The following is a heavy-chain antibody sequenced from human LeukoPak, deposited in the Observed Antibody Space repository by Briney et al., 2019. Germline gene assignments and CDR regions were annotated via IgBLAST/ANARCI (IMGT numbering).Heavy chain of an antibody. CDR1: GGSISSSSYY. Sequence: SETLSLTCTVVGGSISSSSYYWGWIRQPPGKGLEWIGSIYYSGSTYYNPSLKSRVTISVDTSKNQFSLTLSYVTAADPAVHYCATLNDYGDYGRDFWGQGTLVTVSS. V-gene: IGHV4-39*01. D-gene: IGHD4-17*01. J-gene: IGHJ4*02. CDR2: IYYSGST. CDR3: ATLNDYGDYGRDF.